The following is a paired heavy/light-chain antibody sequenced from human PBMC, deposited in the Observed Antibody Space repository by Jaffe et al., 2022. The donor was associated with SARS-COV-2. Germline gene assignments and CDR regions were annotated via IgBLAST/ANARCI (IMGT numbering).Heavy chain of an antibody. D-gene: IGHD3-16*01. V-gene: IGHV4-39*01. Sequence: QLQLQESGPGLVKPSETLSLTCTVSGGSISSSSYYWGWIRQPPGKGLEWIGSIYYSGSTYYNPSLKSRVTISVDTSKNQFSLKLSSVTAADTAVYYCARHEGVGYYDYVWGSHGNRRNWFDPWGQGTLVTVSS. CDR2: IYYSGST. J-gene: IGHJ5*02. CDR3: ARHEGVGYYDYVWGSHGNRRNWFDP. CDR1: GGSISSSSYY.
Light chain of an antibody. V-gene: IGLV6-57*02. CDR3: QSYDSSKPWVV. CDR2: EDN. Sequence: NFMLTQPHSVSESPGKTVTISCTGSSGSIASNYVQWYQQRPGSAPTTVIYEDNQRPSGVPDRFSGSIDSSSNSASLTISGLKTEDEADYYCQSYDSSKPWVVFGGGTKLTVL. CDR1: SGSIASNY. J-gene: IGLJ2*01.